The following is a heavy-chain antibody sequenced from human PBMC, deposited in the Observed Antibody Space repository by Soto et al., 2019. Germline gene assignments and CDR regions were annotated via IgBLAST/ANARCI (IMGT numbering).Heavy chain of an antibody. CDR1: GGSLTGYY. CDR3: ARGQEGIVATH. J-gene: IGHJ4*02. D-gene: IGHD5-12*01. V-gene: IGHV4-34*01. Sequence: QVQLQQWGAGLLKPSETLSLTCAVNGGSLTGYYWSWIRQPPGKGLEWIGEIKDGGSTNYSPSLRGRATISSDASNHQFSLKLNAVTAVDTAGYYCARGQEGIVATHWDQGALVTVSS. CDR2: IKDGGST.